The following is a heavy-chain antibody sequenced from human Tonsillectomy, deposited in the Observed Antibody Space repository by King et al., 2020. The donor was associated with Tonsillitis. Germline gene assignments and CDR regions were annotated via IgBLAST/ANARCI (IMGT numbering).Heavy chain of an antibody. CDR1: GYTFTDYC. J-gene: IGHJ3*02. Sequence: VQLVESGAEVKKPGASVKVSCTASGYTFTDYCMHWVRQAPGQGLEWMGWINPNSGGTNYVQKFQGRVTMTRDTSISTAYMELSRLRSDDTAVYYCARDMDPYYYDSSGYDEAFDIWGQGTMVTVSS. CDR2: INPNSGGT. D-gene: IGHD3-22*01. V-gene: IGHV1-2*02. CDR3: ARDMDPYYYDSSGYDEAFDI.